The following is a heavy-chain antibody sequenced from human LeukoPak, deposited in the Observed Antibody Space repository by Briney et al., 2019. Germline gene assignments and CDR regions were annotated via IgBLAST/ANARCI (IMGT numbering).Heavy chain of an antibody. CDR1: GFFFNSYW. D-gene: IGHD1-26*01. CDR3: AKGRQGASMYYFDY. J-gene: IGHJ4*02. CDR2: ENQDGSEI. Sequence: GGSLRLSCVTSGFFFNSYWMSWVRQAPGKGLEWVANENQDGSEIYYVDSVKGRFTISRDNSKNTLYLQMNSLRAEDTAVYYCAKGRQGASMYYFDYWGQGTLVTVSS. V-gene: IGHV3-7*01.